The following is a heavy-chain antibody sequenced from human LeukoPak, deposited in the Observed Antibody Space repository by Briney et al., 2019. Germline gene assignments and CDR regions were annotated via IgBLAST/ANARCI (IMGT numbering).Heavy chain of an antibody. CDR3: VKDNPLDY. J-gene: IGHJ4*02. CDR2: IRYDGSNK. V-gene: IGHV3-30*02. Sequence: PGGSLRLSCAASGFTFSSYGMHWVRQAPGKGLEWVAFIRYDGSNKYYADSVKGRFTISRDNSKNTLYLQMNSLRAEDMAVYYCVKDNPLDYWGQGTLVIVSS. CDR1: GFTFSSYG. D-gene: IGHD1-14*01.